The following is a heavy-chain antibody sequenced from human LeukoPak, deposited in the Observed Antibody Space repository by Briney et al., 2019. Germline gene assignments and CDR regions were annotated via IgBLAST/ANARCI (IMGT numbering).Heavy chain of an antibody. CDR2: ANHSGYT. D-gene: IGHD4-17*01. CDR1: GFTFNIYS. V-gene: IGHV4-34*01. CDR3: ARQLYGSDY. Sequence: GSLRLSCAASGFTFNIYSMNWIRQSPEKGLEWIGEANHSGYTNYNPSLKGRATISVDTSKNQFSLKLSSVTAAATAVYYCARQLYGSDYWGQGTLVTVPS. J-gene: IGHJ4*02.